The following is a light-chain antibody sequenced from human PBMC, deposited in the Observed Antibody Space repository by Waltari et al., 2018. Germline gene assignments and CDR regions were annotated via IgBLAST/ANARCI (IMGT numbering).Light chain of an antibody. V-gene: IGKV3-11*01. CDR1: DTVGTY. CDR3: QQRSDWPGT. J-gene: IGKJ1*01. CDR2: HGS. Sequence: EIVLTQSPATLSLSPGERATLSCRASDTVGTYLMWYHQRPGQSPRLLIHGSDRATGVPARCSGSGSCTDFTLTISSLEPEDIGIYYCQQRSDWPGTFGQGTRLEI.